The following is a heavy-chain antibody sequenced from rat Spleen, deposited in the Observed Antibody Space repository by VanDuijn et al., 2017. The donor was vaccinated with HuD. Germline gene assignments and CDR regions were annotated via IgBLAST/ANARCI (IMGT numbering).Heavy chain of an antibody. CDR1: GFSLISNS. J-gene: IGHJ3*01. CDR2: IWSDGST. V-gene: IGHV2-1*01. Sequence: QVQLKESGPGLVQPSQTLSLTCTVSGFSLISNSEHLVRQPPGKGLEWMGAIWSDGSTDYNSALKSRLSISRDTSKSQVFLKMNSLQTEDTAIYFCTSPFRWFAYWGQGTLVTVSS. CDR3: TSPFRWFAY.